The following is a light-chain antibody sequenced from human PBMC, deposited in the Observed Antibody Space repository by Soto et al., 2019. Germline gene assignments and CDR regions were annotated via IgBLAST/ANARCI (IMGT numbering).Light chain of an antibody. CDR3: QAWDSSSYV. J-gene: IGLJ1*01. CDR2: QDS. Sequence: SYELTQPPSGSVSPGQTASITCSGDKLGDKYACWYQQKPGQSPVLVIYQDSKRPSGIPERFSGSNSGNTATLTISGTQPMDEADYYCQAWDSSSYVFGTGTKLTVL. CDR1: KLGDKY. V-gene: IGLV3-1*01.